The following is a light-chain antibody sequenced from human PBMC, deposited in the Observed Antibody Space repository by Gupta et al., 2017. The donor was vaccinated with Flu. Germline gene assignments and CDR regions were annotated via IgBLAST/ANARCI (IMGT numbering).Light chain of an antibody. J-gene: IGLJ1*01. CDR1: SSDVGGYNF. Sequence: SSDVGGYNFVSWYQQPPGKAPKLIIFDVSNRPSGVSNRFSGSKSGNTASLTISGLLAEDEGDYFCSSYSSSSTPCVFGTGTRVTVL. CDR2: DVS. CDR3: SSYSSSSTPCV. V-gene: IGLV2-14*04.